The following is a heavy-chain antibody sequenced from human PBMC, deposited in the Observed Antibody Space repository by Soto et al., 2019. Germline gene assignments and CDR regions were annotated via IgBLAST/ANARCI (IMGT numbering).Heavy chain of an antibody. J-gene: IGHJ4*02. V-gene: IGHV4-31*03. D-gene: IGHD2-21*02. Sequence: SETLSLTCTVSGGSIISGGYYWSWIRQHPGKGLEWIGYIYYSGSTYYNPSLKSRVTISVDTSKNQFSLKLSSVTAADTAVYYCARDLGRDYYFDYWGQGTLVTVSS. CDR3: ARDLGRDYYFDY. CDR2: IYYSGST. CDR1: GGSIISGGYY.